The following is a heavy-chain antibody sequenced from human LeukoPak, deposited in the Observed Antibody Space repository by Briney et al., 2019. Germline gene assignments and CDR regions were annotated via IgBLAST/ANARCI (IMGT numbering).Heavy chain of an antibody. V-gene: IGHV3-33*01. Sequence: GRSLRLSCTASGFSFSSYGMHWVRQAPGKGLEWVASIWYDGSNTNYVDSVKGRFTISRDNSKNTLYPQMNSLRVEDTAVYFCASGATTRLDYWGQGTLVTVSS. D-gene: IGHD1-26*01. CDR1: GFSFSSYG. CDR2: IWYDGSNT. J-gene: IGHJ4*02. CDR3: ASGATTRLDY.